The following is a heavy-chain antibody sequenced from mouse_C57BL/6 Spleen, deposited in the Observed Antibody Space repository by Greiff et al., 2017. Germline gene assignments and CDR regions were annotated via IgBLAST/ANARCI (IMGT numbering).Heavy chain of an antibody. J-gene: IGHJ3*01. D-gene: IGHD2-4*01. Sequence: QVQLQQSGAELARPGASVKLSCKASGYTFTSYGISWVKQRTGQGLEWIGEIYPRSGNTYYNEKFKGKATLTADKSSSTAYMELRSLTSEDSAVYFCARSSAIYYDYDGGFAGWGQETLVTVTA. V-gene: IGHV1-81*01. CDR1: GYTFTSYG. CDR2: IYPRSGNT. CDR3: ARSSAIYYDYDGGFAG.